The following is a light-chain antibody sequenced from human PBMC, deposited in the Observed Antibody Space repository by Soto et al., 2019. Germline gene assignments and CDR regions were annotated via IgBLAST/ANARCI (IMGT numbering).Light chain of an antibody. V-gene: IGKV3-11*01. Sequence: IVLTQSPATLSLSPGERATLSCRASQSVGSYLAWYQQKPGQAPRLLIYGASNRATGIPARFSGSGSGTDFTLTISSLEPEDFAVYYRQQRGDWPRTFGQGTKVDIK. CDR2: GAS. J-gene: IGKJ1*01. CDR3: QQRGDWPRT. CDR1: QSVGSY.